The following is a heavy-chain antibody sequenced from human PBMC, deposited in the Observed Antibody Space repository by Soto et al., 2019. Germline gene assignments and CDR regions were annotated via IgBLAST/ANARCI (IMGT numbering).Heavy chain of an antibody. CDR1: GYTFTSYG. Sequence: ASVKVSCKASGYTFTSYGISWVRQAPGQGLEWMGRISAYNGNTNYAQKLQGRVTMTTDTSTSTAYMELRSLRSDDTAVYYCARKPSSYCSGGSCSRSAFDIWG. J-gene: IGHJ3*02. CDR3: ARKPSSYCSGGSCSRSAFDI. CDR2: ISAYNGNT. D-gene: IGHD2-15*01. V-gene: IGHV1-18*01.